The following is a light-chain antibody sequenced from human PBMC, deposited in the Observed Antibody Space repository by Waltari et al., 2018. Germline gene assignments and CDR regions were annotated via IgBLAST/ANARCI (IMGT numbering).Light chain of an antibody. CDR1: NIADKI. CDR2: DDY. Sequence: SYELTQPPSVSVSPGQTARITCGGDNIADKIVNWYQHRAGQAPGLLLYDDYDRPSGIPERFSGSNSGNTATLTISRAEAGDEADYYCQVGDKTNGHVIFGGGTKVTVL. J-gene: IGLJ2*01. CDR3: QVGDKTNGHVI. V-gene: IGLV3-21*02.